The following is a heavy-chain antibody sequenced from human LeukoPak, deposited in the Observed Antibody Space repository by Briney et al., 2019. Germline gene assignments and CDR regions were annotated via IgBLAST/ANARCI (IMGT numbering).Heavy chain of an antibody. D-gene: IGHD3-22*01. CDR2: IWYDGSNK. J-gene: IGHJ4*02. CDR1: GFTFSSYG. Sequence: PGGSLRLSCAASGFTFSSYGMHWVRQAPGKGLEWVAVIWYDGSNKYYADSVKGRFTISRDNSKNTLYLQMNSLRAEDTTVYYCARGGDSSGYYYYWGQGTLVTVSS. CDR3: ARGGDSSGYYYY. V-gene: IGHV3-33*01.